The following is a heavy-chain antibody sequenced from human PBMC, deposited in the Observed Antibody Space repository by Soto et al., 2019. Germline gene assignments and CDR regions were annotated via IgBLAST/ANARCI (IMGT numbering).Heavy chain of an antibody. CDR2: IDPSDSYT. CDR3: ARPGDVLLGMDV. J-gene: IGHJ6*02. Sequence: PGESLKISCKGSGYSFTSYWISWVRQMPGKGLEWMGRIDPSDSYTNYSPSFQGHVTISADKSISTAYLQWGSLKASDTAMYYCARPGDVLLGMDVWGQGTTVTVSS. V-gene: IGHV5-10-1*01. CDR1: GYSFTSYW. D-gene: IGHD7-27*01.